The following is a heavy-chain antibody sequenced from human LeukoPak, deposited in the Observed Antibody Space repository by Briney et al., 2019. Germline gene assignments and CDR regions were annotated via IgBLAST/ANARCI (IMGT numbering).Heavy chain of an antibody. V-gene: IGHV1-46*03. CDR1: GFTFTSYY. J-gene: IGHJ3*02. CDR3: AREPVDAFDI. Sequence: GGSLRLSCAASGFTFTSYYMHWVRQAPGQGLEWMGIINPSGGSTSYAQKFQGRVTMTRDTSTSTVYMELSSLRSEDTAVYYRAREPVDAFDIWGQGTMVTVSS. CDR2: INPSGGST.